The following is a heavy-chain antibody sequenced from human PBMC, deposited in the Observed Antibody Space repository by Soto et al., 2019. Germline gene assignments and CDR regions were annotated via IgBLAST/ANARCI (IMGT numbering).Heavy chain of an antibody. J-gene: IGHJ3*02. D-gene: IGHD4-17*01. CDR3: ARVGSEDYGDYEGAFDI. Sequence: EVQLVESGGGLVQPGGSLRLSCAASGFTFSSYWMHWVRQAPGKGLVWVSRINSDGSSTSYADSVKGRFTIARDNAKNTLYLQMNRLRAEYTAVYYCARVGSEDYGDYEGAFDIWGQGTMVTVSS. V-gene: IGHV3-74*01. CDR1: GFTFSSYW. CDR2: INSDGSST.